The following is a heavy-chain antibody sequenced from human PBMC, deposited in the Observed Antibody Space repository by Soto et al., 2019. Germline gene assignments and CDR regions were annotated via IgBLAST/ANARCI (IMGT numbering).Heavy chain of an antibody. J-gene: IGHJ6*02. CDR3: ARHQGHDYSIDYGMDV. D-gene: IGHD4-4*01. CDR2: IDPSDSYT. Sequence: GESLKISCQGSGYSFTSYWISWVRQMPGKGLEWMGRIDPSDSYTNYSPSFQGHVTISADKSISTAYLQWSSLKASDTAMYYCARHQGHDYSIDYGMDVWGQGTTVTVSS. CDR1: GYSFTSYW. V-gene: IGHV5-10-1*01.